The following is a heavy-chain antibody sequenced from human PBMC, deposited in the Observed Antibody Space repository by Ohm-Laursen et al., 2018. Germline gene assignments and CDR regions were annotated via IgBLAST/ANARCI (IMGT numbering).Heavy chain of an antibody. CDR3: AHGYGGNSMVH. J-gene: IGHJ1*01. CDR1: GLSLSTPGEA. Sequence: TQTLPLTCTFSGLSLSTPGEALAWIRQPPRKVPEWLGNIYWDDDKRYSPSLKRRLTIHKDSTKNQVVLTMTNVDPADTSAYYCAHGYGGNSMVHWGQGTMVTGSS. V-gene: IGHV2-5*02. CDR2: IYWDDDK. D-gene: IGHD4-23*01.